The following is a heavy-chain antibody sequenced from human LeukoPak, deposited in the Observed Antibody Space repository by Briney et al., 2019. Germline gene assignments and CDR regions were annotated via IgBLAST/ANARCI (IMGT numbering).Heavy chain of an antibody. CDR1: GYTFTSYA. D-gene: IGHD6-19*01. CDR3: ARDVMGLATDY. CDR2: INAGNGDT. Sequence: ASVKVSCKASGYTFTSYAMHWVRQAPGQRLEWMGWINAGNGDTKYSQKFQGRVTITRDPSASTAYMELSSLRSEDTAVYYCARDVMGLATDYWGQGTLVTVSS. V-gene: IGHV1-3*01. J-gene: IGHJ4*02.